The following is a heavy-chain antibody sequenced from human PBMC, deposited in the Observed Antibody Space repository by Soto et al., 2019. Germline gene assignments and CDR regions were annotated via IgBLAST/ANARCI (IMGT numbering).Heavy chain of an antibody. CDR2: VFYTGFT. D-gene: IGHD1-20*01. CDR1: GGSISGSYYY. V-gene: IGHV4-39*01. J-gene: IGHJ4*02. Sequence: SETLSLTCAVSGGSISGSYYYWGWIRQSPGKGREWIGSVFYTGFTSYNPSLESRVSVSVDTSKNQFSLKVSGVSAADTAVYYCATSQKGYNWNYFDYWGQGTLVTVSS. CDR3: ATSQKGYNWNYFDY.